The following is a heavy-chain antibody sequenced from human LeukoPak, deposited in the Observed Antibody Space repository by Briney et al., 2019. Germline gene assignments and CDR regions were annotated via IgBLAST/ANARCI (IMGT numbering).Heavy chain of an antibody. V-gene: IGHV3-7*03. J-gene: IGHJ4*02. Sequence: GGSLRLSCAASGFTFSGYWMSWVRQAPGKGLEWVANIKQDGSEKYYVDSVKGRFTISRDNAKNSLYLQMNSLRAEDTAVYYCARFSGRGYSYGWGFDYWGQGTLVTVSS. CDR3: ARFSGRGYSYGWGFDY. D-gene: IGHD5-18*01. CDR1: GFTFSGYW. CDR2: IKQDGSEK.